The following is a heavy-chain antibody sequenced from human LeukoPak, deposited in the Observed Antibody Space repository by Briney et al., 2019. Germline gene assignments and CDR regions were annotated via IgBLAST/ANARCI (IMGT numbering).Heavy chain of an antibody. D-gene: IGHD3-9*01. V-gene: IGHV3-30*04. J-gene: IGHJ3*02. CDR3: ARGGAAKGYFDWLLSPYDAFDI. Sequence: GGSLRLSCAASGFTFSTYAMHWVRQAPGKGLEWVAVIPYDGSNKYYADSVKGRFTISRDNAKNSLYLQMNSLRAEDTAVYYCARGGAAKGYFDWLLSPYDAFDIWGQGTMVTVSS. CDR1: GFTFSTYA. CDR2: IPYDGSNK.